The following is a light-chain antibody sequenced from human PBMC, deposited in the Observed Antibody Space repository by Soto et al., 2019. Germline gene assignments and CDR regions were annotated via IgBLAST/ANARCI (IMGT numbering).Light chain of an antibody. J-gene: IGKJ1*01. CDR1: QSVGSA. Sequence: EIVMTQSPATLSVSPGERANLSCRASQSVGSALAWYQQKPGQAPRLLIYGASARATGFPARFSASGSGTEFTLNISSLQSEDFAVYYCQQYNNWPPTWTVGQGTKVDIK. V-gene: IGKV3-15*01. CDR3: QQYNNWPPTWT. CDR2: GAS.